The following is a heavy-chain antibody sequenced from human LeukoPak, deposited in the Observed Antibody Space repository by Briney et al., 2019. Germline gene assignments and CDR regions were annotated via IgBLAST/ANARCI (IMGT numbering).Heavy chain of an antibody. CDR1: GDSISTYY. CDR3: VRKGSSWYYFDY. D-gene: IGHD6-13*01. J-gene: IGHJ4*02. CDR2: IYYSGST. Sequence: PSETLSLTCSVSGDSISTYYWNWIRQSPGKGLEWIGYIYYSGSTNYNPSLKSRVTISVDTSKNQFSLKLSSVTAADTAVYYCVRKGSSWYYFDYWGQGTLVTVPS. V-gene: IGHV4-59*08.